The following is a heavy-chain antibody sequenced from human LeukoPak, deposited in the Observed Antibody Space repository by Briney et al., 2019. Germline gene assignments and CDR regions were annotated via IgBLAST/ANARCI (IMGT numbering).Heavy chain of an antibody. V-gene: IGHV3-66*01. CDR1: GFTVSSNY. J-gene: IGHJ4*02. CDR2: IYSSGST. D-gene: IGHD4-17*01. CDR3: ARSYGDPLFDY. Sequence: GGSLRLSCVGSGFTVSSNYMSWVRQAPGRGLEWVSVIYSSGSTFHADSVKGRFSISRDTSKNTLYLQMKSLRAEDTAVYYCARSYGDPLFDYWGQGTLVTVSA.